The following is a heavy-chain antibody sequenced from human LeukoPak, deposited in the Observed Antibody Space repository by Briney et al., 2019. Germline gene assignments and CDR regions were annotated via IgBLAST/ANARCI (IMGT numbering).Heavy chain of an antibody. CDR3: ARQSGLRYYGMDV. CDR2: IYYRGSA. J-gene: IGHJ6*02. CDR1: GGSISSYY. Sequence: PSETLSLTCTVSGGSISSYYWSWIRQPPGKGLEWIRYIYYRGSANYNPSLKSRLTISVDTSKNQFSLKLSSVTAADTAVYYCARQSGLRYYGMDVWGQGTTVTVSS. V-gene: IGHV4-59*08.